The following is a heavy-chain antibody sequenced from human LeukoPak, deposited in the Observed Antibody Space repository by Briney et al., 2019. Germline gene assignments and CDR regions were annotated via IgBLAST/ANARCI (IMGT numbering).Heavy chain of an antibody. D-gene: IGHD1-26*01. CDR2: INHSGST. V-gene: IGHV4-34*01. CDR1: GGSFSGYY. J-gene: IGHJ4*02. CDR3: ARGWSIVGAKNFRFHQKYDY. Sequence: PSETLSLTCAVYGGSFSGYYWSWIRQPPGKGLEWIGEINHSGSTNYNPSLKSRVTISVDTSKNQFSLKLSSVTAADTAVYYCARGWSIVGAKNFRFHQKYDYRGQGTLVTVSS.